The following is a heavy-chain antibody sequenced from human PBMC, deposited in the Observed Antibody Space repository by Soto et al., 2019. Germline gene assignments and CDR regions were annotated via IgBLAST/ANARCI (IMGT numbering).Heavy chain of an antibody. CDR1: GASISSYY. J-gene: IGHJ6*02. Sequence: SETLSLTCTVSGASISSYYWSWIRQPPGKGLEWIGFIYYSGSTNYNPSLKSRVTISVDTSKNQSSLKLSSVTAADTAAYYCVWWVRIRSPERDPHYDYGMDVWGQGTMVTVSS. CDR3: VWWVRIRSPERDPHYDYGMDV. V-gene: IGHV4-59*01. D-gene: IGHD2-21*01. CDR2: IYYSGST.